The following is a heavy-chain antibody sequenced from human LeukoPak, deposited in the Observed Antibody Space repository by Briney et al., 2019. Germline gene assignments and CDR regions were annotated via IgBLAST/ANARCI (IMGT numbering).Heavy chain of an antibody. Sequence: SETLSLTCTLSGDSISSYYWSCIRHPPGKGLEWIGYIYYSGSTNYNPSLKGRVTMSVDTSKNQFSLKLSSVTAADTAVYFCARAQSNQMATKIWGQGTLVTVPS. J-gene: IGHJ4*02. V-gene: IGHV4-59*12. CDR3: ARAQSNQMATKI. CDR1: GDSISSYY. CDR2: IYYSGST. D-gene: IGHD5-24*01.